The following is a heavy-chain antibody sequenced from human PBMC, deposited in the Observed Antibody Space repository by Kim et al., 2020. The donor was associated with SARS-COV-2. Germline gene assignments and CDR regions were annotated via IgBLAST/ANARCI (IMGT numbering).Heavy chain of an antibody. J-gene: IGHJ4*02. CDR2: IYYSGST. CDR3: VRSGSYYNFPLYYFDY. CDR1: GGSISSYY. D-gene: IGHD3-10*01. Sequence: SETLSLTCTVSGGSISSYYWSWIRQPPGKGLEWIGYIYYSGSTNYNPSLKSRVTISVDTSKNQFSLKLSSVTAADTAVYSCVRSGSYYNFPLYYFDYWGQGTLVTVSS. V-gene: IGHV4-59*13.